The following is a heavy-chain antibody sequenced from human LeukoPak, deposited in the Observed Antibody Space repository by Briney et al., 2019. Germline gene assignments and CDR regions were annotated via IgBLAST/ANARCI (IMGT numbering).Heavy chain of an antibody. D-gene: IGHD1-26*01. CDR2: INSDVSSA. CDR3: VRDSGNYYFDY. V-gene: IGHV3-74*01. Sequence: GGSLRLSCAASGFTFSSYWMHWVRQAPGKGLVWVSRINSDVSSANYADSVKGRFTISRDNAKNTLYLQMNSLRAEDTAVYYCVRDSGNYYFDYWGQGTLVTVSS. CDR1: GFTFSSYW. J-gene: IGHJ4*02.